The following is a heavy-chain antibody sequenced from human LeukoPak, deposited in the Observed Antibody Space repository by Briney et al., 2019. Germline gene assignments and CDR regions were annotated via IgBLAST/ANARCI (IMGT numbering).Heavy chain of an antibody. J-gene: IGHJ4*02. D-gene: IGHD3-16*01. Sequence: SETLSLTCTVSGGSISSYYWSWIRQPPGKGLEWIGYIDYSGSTNYKPSLKRRVTISVDTSKNQFSLKLNSVTAADTAVYYCARDRALGPGKYYFDYWGQGTLVTVSS. V-gene: IGHV4-59*01. CDR2: IDYSGST. CDR1: GGSISSYY. CDR3: ARDRALGPGKYYFDY.